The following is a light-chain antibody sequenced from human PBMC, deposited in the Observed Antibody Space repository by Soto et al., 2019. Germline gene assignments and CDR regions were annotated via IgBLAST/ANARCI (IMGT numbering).Light chain of an antibody. CDR1: QSVSSN. J-gene: IGKJ1*01. Sequence: EIVLTQSPATLSLSPGERATLSCRASQSVSSNLAWYQQKPGQAPRLLIYGASTRATGIPARFSGSGSGTEFTLTISSLQSEDFAVYYCQQYNNWFWTFGQGTKVDI. CDR2: GAS. V-gene: IGKV3-15*01. CDR3: QQYNNWFWT.